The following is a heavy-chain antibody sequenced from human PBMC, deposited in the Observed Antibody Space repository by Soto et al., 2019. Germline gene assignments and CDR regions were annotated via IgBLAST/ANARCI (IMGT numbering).Heavy chain of an antibody. CDR3: AKSAPSSSSGYQYYFDY. CDR1: GFTFSSYA. CDR2: ISYDGGNK. Sequence: GGSLRLSCAASGFTFSSYAMHWVRQAPGKGLEWVAVISYDGGNKYYADSVKGRFTISRDNSKNTLYLQMNSLRAEDTAVYYCAKSAPSSSSGYQYYFDYWGQGTLVTVSS. V-gene: IGHV3-30-3*01. J-gene: IGHJ4*02. D-gene: IGHD3-22*01.